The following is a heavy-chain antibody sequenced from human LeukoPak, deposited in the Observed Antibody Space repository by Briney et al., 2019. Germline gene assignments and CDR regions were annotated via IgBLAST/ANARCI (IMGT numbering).Heavy chain of an antibody. CDR3: ARAHSSGSLRPFY. CDR1: GFTFSSYA. D-gene: IGHD1-26*01. CDR2: ISYDGSNK. Sequence: HSGGSLRLSRAASGFTFSSYAMHWVRQAPGKGLEWVAVISYDGSNKYYADSVKGRFTISRDNSKNTLYLQMNSLRAEDTAVYYCARAHSSGSLRPFYWGQGTLVTVSS. V-gene: IGHV3-30-3*01. J-gene: IGHJ4*02.